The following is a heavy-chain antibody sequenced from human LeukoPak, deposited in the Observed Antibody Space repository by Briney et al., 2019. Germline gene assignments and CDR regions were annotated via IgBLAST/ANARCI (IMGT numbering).Heavy chain of an antibody. CDR3: ARDEFTMVRGVIIHFDY. D-gene: IGHD3-10*01. V-gene: IGHV3-7*01. J-gene: IGHJ4*02. CDR1: GFTFNRYW. CDR2: IKQDGSEK. Sequence: GGSLRLSCAASGFTFNRYWMSWVRQAPGKGLEWVANIKQDGSEKYYVDSVKGRFTISRDNAKNSLYLQMNSLRAEDTAVYYCARDEFTMVRGVIIHFDYWGQGTLVTVSS.